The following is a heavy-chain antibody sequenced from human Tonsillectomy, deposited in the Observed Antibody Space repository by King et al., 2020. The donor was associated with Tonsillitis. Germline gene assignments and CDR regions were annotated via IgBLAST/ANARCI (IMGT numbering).Heavy chain of an antibody. CDR2: IKQDGSEK. CDR3: ATTSGPGGTFDF. Sequence: EVQLVESGGGLVQPGGSLRLSCAASGITFSSYWMSWVRQTPGKGLEWVANIKQDGSEKYYVDSVKGRFTISRDNAKNSLYLHMNSLRAEDMAVYYCATTSGPGGTFDFWGQGTMVTVSS. CDR1: GITFSSYW. D-gene: IGHD3-16*01. J-gene: IGHJ3*01. V-gene: IGHV3-7*03.